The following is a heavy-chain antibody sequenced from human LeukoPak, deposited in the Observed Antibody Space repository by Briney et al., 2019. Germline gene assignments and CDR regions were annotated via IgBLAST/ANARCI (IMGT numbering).Heavy chain of an antibody. J-gene: IGHJ3*02. D-gene: IGHD3-16*01. V-gene: IGHV4-39*07. CDR3: ASYDYVWGSPRFNGAPDAFDI. CDR2: IYYSGST. Sequence: PSETLSLTCTVSGGSISSSSYYWGWIRQPPGKGLEWIGSIYYSGSTYYNPSLKSRVTISVDTSKNQFSLKLSSVTAADTAVYYCASYDYVWGSPRFNGAPDAFDIWGQGTMVTVSS. CDR1: GGSISSSSYY.